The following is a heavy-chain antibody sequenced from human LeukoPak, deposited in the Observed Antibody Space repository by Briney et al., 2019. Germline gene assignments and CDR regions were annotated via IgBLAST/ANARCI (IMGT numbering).Heavy chain of an antibody. CDR1: GGSISSYY. CDR3: ARDVSVVPAAIRAFDI. Sequence: SETLSLTCTVSGGSISSYYWSWIRQPAGKGLEWIGRIYTSGSTNYNPSLKSRVTMSVDTSKNQFSLKLSSVTAADTAVYYCARDVSVVPAAIRAFDIWGQGTMVTVSS. CDR2: IYTSGST. V-gene: IGHV4-4*07. J-gene: IGHJ3*02. D-gene: IGHD2-2*01.